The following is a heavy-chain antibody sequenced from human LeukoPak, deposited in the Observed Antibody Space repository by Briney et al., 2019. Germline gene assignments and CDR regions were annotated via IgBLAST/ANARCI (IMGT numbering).Heavy chain of an antibody. CDR1: GFTFSSYG. J-gene: IGHJ4*02. CDR2: IWYDGSNK. V-gene: IGHV3-33*01. CDR3: ARDVEGTLDY. Sequence: GGSLRLSRAASGFTFSSYGMHWVRQAPGKGLEWVAVIWYDGSNKYYAGSVKGRFTISRDNSKNTLYLQMNSLRAEDTAVYYCARDVEGTLDYWGQGTLVTVSS. D-gene: IGHD1-14*01.